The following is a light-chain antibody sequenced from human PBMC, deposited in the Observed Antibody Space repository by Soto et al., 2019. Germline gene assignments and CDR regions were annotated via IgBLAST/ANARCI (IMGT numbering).Light chain of an antibody. CDR1: QSIVSY. V-gene: IGKV1-39*01. CDR3: QQSYSTPRT. CDR2: TAS. J-gene: IGKJ2*02. Sequence: DIPMTQSQSSLSVSVGDRVTITCRASQSIVSYLNWYQQKLGKAPKLLIYTASNLQRGVPSRFSGSGSGTDLTLTISNLQPEDFATYYCQQSYSTPRTFGQGTKLEIK.